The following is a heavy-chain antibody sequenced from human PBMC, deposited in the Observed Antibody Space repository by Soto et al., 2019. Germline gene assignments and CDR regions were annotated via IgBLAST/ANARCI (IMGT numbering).Heavy chain of an antibody. CDR1: DFTFSNAW. J-gene: IGHJ4*02. CDR3: TTIVPWGWKY. CDR2: IKSKSDGGTT. Sequence: EVQLVESGGGLVKPGGSLRLSCAASDFTFSNAWMNWVRQAPGKGLEWVGRIKSKSDGGTTDYAAFVKGRFTISRDDSTSTLYLHMTSLKTEDTAVYYCTTIVPWGWKYWGPGTLVTVSS. V-gene: IGHV3-15*07. D-gene: IGHD1-1*01.